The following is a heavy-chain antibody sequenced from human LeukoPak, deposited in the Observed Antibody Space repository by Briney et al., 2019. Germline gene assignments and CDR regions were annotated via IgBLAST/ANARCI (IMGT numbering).Heavy chain of an antibody. Sequence: VASVKVSCKFSGYTFTELSMHWVRQAPGKGLEWMGGFDPEDGETIYAQKFQGRVTMTEDTSTDTAYMELSSLRSEDTAVYYCATVRYYYDSSGYPMDYFQHWGQGTLVTVSS. V-gene: IGHV1-24*01. CDR3: ATVRYYYDSSGYPMDYFQH. CDR2: FDPEDGET. CDR1: GYTFTELS. J-gene: IGHJ1*01. D-gene: IGHD3-22*01.